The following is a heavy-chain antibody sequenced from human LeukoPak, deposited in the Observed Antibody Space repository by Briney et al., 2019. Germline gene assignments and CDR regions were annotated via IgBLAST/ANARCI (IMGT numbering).Heavy chain of an antibody. J-gene: IGHJ4*02. D-gene: IGHD3-22*01. CDR2: IYYSGST. CDR1: GGSISSGGYY. Sequence: PSETLSLTCTVSGGSISSGGYYWSWIRQHPGKGLEWIGYIYYSGSTYYNPSLKSRVTISVDTSKNQFSLKLSSVTAADTAVYYCARKRLHYYDSSGYYLYFDYWGQGTLVTVSS. V-gene: IGHV4-31*03. CDR3: ARKRLHYYDSSGYYLYFDY.